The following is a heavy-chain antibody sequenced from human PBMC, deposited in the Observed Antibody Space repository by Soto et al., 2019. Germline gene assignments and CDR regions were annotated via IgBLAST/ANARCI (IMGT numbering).Heavy chain of an antibody. J-gene: IGHJ6*02. Sequence: GGSLRLSCAASGFTFSSYGMHWVRQAPGKGLEWVAVISYDGSNKYYADSVKGRFTISRDNSKNTLYLQMNSLRAEDTTVYYCAKSKDIVVVVAATPGSGGMDVWGQGTTVTVSS. CDR3: AKSKDIVVVVAATPGSGGMDV. D-gene: IGHD2-15*01. V-gene: IGHV3-30*18. CDR1: GFTFSSYG. CDR2: ISYDGSNK.